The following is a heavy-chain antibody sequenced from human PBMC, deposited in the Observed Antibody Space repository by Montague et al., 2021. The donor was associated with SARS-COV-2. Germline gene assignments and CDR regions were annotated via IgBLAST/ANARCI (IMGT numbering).Heavy chain of an antibody. V-gene: IGHV2-70*04. Sequence: PALVKPRQTLTLTCTFSGFSLSTSGMRASWIRQPPGKALEWLARXDWDDDKFYSTSLKTRLTTSKDTSKNQVVLTMTNMDPVDTATYYCARSYYDILTAYYTPFDYWGQGTLVTVSS. D-gene: IGHD3-9*01. CDR1: GFSLSTSGMR. CDR2: XDWDDDK. J-gene: IGHJ4*02. CDR3: ARSYYDILTAYYTPFDY.